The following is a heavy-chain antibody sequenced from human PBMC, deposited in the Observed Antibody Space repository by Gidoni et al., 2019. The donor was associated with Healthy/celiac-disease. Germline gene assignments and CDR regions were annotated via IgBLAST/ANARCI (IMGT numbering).Heavy chain of an antibody. V-gene: IGHV3-15*01. CDR1: GITFSNAW. J-gene: IGHJ4*02. CDR2: IKSKTDGGTT. CDR3: TTLLHCSGGSCYSD. D-gene: IGHD2-15*01. Sequence: EVQLVESGGGLVKPGGSLRLSCAASGITFSNAWMSWVRQAPGKGLEWVGRIKSKTDGGTTDYAAPVKGRFTISRDDSKNTLYLQMNSLKTEDTAVFYCTTLLHCSGGSCYSDWGQGTLVTVSS.